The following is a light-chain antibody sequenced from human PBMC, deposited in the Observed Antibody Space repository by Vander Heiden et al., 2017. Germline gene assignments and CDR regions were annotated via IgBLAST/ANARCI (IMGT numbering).Light chain of an antibody. CDR2: SNN. Sequence: QSVLTPPPSASRTPGQRLTISCSGSSPNIGSNYVYWYQQLPGTAPKLLIESNNQRPSGVPDRFSGAKSGTSASRAISGLRAEDEADYYCAAWDDSLSGPVFGGGTKLTVL. J-gene: IGLJ3*02. CDR3: AAWDDSLSGPV. V-gene: IGLV1-47*02. CDR1: SPNIGSNY.